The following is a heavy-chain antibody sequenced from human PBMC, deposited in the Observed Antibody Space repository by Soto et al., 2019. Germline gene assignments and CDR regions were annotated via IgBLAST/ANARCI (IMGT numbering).Heavy chain of an antibody. CDR3: AHRLPGPSGYDV. J-gene: IGHJ6*02. D-gene: IGHD6-13*01. CDR2: IYWNDEQ. V-gene: IGHV2-5*01. Sequence: QITLKESGPTLVKPTQTLTLTCTFSGFSLTSGVVGVGWIRQPPGEALEWLALIYWNDEQYYNPSLRTRLTITRDTSKNQVVPTMPNMDPVDTATYYCAHRLPGPSGYDVWGQGTTVIVSS. CDR1: GFSLTSGVVG.